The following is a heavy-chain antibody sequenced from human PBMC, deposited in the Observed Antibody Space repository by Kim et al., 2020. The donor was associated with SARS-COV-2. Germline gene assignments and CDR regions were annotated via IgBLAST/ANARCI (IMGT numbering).Heavy chain of an antibody. CDR1: GGSVSSYS. Sequence: SETLSLTCTVSGGSVSSYSWSWIRQTPGKGLEWIGYFYYDGSTNYNPSLKSRVAMSIDTSENQLSLKLSSVTAADTAVYYCARLPRQNFAMDVWGQGTTVTVSS. V-gene: IGHV4-59*08. CDR3: ARLPRQNFAMDV. J-gene: IGHJ6*02. CDR2: FYYDGST.